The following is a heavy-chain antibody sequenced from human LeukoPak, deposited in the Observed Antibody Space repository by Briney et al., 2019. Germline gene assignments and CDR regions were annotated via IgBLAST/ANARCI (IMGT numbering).Heavy chain of an antibody. CDR3: AGITMVRGVPTTSY. Sequence: GGSLRLSCAASGFTFSSYGMHWVRQAPGKGLEWVAVISYDGSNKYYADSVKGRFTISRDNSKNTLYLQMNSLRAEDTAVYYCAGITMVRGVPTTSYWGQGTLVTVSS. J-gene: IGHJ4*02. CDR2: ISYDGSNK. D-gene: IGHD3-10*01. V-gene: IGHV3-30*03. CDR1: GFTFSSYG.